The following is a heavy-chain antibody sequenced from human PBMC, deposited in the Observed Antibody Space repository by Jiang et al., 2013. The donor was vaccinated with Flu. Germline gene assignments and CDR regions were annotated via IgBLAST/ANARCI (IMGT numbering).Heavy chain of an antibody. V-gene: IGHV4-39*07. CDR3: ARFLYGDFVYYFDP. CDR1: GGSISSSHYL. Sequence: TLSLTCTVSGGSISSSHYLWGWIRQPPGKGLEWIGSIYYSGSTYYNPSLRSRGTMSIDTSKNQFSLQLSSVTAADTAMYYCARFLYGDFVYYFDPWGQGTLVTVSS. D-gene: IGHD4-17*01. J-gene: IGHJ5*02. CDR2: IYYSGST.